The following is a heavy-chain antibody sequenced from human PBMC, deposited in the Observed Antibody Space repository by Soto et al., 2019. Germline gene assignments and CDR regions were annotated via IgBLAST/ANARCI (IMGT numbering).Heavy chain of an antibody. CDR2: IIPIFGTA. Sequence: QVQLVQSGAEVKKPGSSVKVSCKASGGTFSSYAISWVRQAPGQGLEWMGGIIPIFGTANYAQKFQGRVTITADESTSTAYMELSSLRSEDTAVYYCARRGPIFGGRDTSPYYGMDVWGQGTTVTVSS. CDR3: ARRGPIFGGRDTSPYYGMDV. D-gene: IGHD3-3*01. V-gene: IGHV1-69*12. CDR1: GGTFSSYA. J-gene: IGHJ6*02.